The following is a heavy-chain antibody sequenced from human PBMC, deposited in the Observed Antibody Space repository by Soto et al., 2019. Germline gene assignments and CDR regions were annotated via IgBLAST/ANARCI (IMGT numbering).Heavy chain of an antibody. Sequence: AVKTSCKASGYTFTSYGISWVRQAPGQGLEWMGWISAYNGNTNYAQKLQGRVTMTTDTSTSTAYMELRSLRSDDTAVYYCARDQVGYCSSTSCYRQIVWFDPWGQGTLVTVSS. CDR1: GYTFTSYG. D-gene: IGHD2-2*01. CDR2: ISAYNGNT. V-gene: IGHV1-18*01. J-gene: IGHJ5*02. CDR3: ARDQVGYCSSTSCYRQIVWFDP.